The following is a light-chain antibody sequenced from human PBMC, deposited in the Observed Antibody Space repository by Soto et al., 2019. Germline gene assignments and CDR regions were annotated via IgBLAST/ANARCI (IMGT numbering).Light chain of an antibody. CDR1: SSDVGGYEY. CDR2: GVS. J-gene: IGLJ1*01. V-gene: IGLV2-14*03. Sequence: QSALTQPASVSGSPGQSITISCTGTSSDVGGYEYVSWYQHHPGKAPKIIIYGVSNRPSGVSNLFSGSKSGNTASLTISGLQAEDEADYGCSSYTTSSTYVFGTGTKVTVL. CDR3: SSYTTSSTYV.